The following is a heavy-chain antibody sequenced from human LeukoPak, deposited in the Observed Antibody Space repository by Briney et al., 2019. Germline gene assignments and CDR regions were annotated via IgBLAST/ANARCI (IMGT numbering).Heavy chain of an antibody. V-gene: IGHV3-48*03. D-gene: IGHD7-27*01. CDR3: ARRNWGRYYYYYMDV. J-gene: IGHJ6*03. CDR2: ISSSGSTI. Sequence: PGGSLRLSCAASGFTFSSYETNWVRQAPGKGLEWVSYISSSGSTIYYADSVKGRFTISRDNAKNSLYLQMNSLRAEDTAVYYCARRNWGRYYYYYMDVWGKGTTVTVSS. CDR1: GFTFSSYE.